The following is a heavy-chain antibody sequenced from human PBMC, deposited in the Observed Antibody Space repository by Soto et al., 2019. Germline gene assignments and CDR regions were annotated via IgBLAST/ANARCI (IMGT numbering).Heavy chain of an antibody. CDR1: GDSVSSNSAA. D-gene: IGHD3-22*01. CDR3: VRGDGDYYDGNGYLGRH. CDR2: TYYRSKWYN. J-gene: IGHJ4*02. Sequence: SQTLSLTCAISGDSVSSNSAAWNWIRQSPSRGLEWLGRTYYRSKWYNDYSVSVKSRITINPDTSKNQFSLQLNSVTPEDTAVYYCVRGDGDYYDGNGYLGRHWGQGTLVTVSS. V-gene: IGHV6-1*01.